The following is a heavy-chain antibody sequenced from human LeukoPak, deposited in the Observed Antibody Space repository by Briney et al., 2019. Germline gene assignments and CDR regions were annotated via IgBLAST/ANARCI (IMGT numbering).Heavy chain of an antibody. Sequence: GGSLRLSCAASGFTFSSYAMQWVRQAPGKGLEWVSGISASGGSTWYADSVKGRFTISRDNSKNTLYLQMHSLRAEDTAVYYCAKYVSAKGPPYALDVWGQGTTVTVSS. CDR1: GFTFSSYA. J-gene: IGHJ6*02. CDR2: ISASGGST. V-gene: IGHV3-23*01. D-gene: IGHD2/OR15-2a*01. CDR3: AKYVSAKGPPYALDV.